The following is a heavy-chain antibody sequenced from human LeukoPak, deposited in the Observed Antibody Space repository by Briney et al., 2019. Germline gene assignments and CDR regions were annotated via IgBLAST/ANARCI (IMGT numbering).Heavy chain of an antibody. CDR1: GFTFSDYY. V-gene: IGHV3-11*05. CDR3: AREKYYGSGAFDP. D-gene: IGHD3-10*01. CDR2: ISSSSSYT. J-gene: IGHJ5*02. Sequence: GGSLRLSCAASGFTFSDYYMSWIRQAPGKGLEWVSYISSSSSYTNYADSVKDRFTISRDNAKNSLYLQMNSLRAEDTAVYYCAREKYYGSGAFDPWGQGTLVTVSS.